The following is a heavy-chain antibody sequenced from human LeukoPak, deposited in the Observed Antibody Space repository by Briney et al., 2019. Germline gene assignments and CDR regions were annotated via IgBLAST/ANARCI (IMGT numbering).Heavy chain of an antibody. V-gene: IGHV3-7*01. J-gene: IGHJ3*02. Sequence: GGSLRLSCAASGFTFTNYWMSWVRQAPGKGLEWVANIKQVGSEKFYVNSVKGRFTSARDNNKKSLYLQMSRLRAEDTDVYYCGRGVFSENGDFVDAFDIWGRGTMVIVS. CDR3: GRGVFSENGDFVDAFDI. D-gene: IGHD4-17*01. CDR1: GFTFTNYW. CDR2: IKQVGSEK.